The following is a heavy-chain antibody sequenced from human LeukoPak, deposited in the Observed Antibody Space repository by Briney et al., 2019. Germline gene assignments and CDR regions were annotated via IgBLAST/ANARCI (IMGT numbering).Heavy chain of an antibody. V-gene: IGHV1-24*01. CDR2: FHPEDGET. CDR1: GDTLTALS. CDR3: TTGKIYCSTTSCSDDY. J-gene: IGHJ4*02. Sequence: ASVKVSCMVSGDTLTALSMHWVRQAPGRGLEWMGGFHPEDGETIYAQKFQGRVTMTEDTSTDTAYMELSSLRSDDTAVYYCTTGKIYCSTTSCSDDYWGQGTLVTVSS. D-gene: IGHD2-2*01.